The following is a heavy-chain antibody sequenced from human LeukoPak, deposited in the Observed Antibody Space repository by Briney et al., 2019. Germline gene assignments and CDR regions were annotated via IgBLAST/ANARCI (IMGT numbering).Heavy chain of an antibody. CDR2: IYYSGST. Sequence: SETLSLTCAVYGGSFSGYYWSWIRQPPGKGLEWIGYIYYSGSTNYNPSLKSRVTISVDTSKNQFSLKLSSVTAADTAVYYCARDEDYYYDSSGYYYGGYFDLWGRGTLVTVSS. V-gene: IGHV4-59*01. J-gene: IGHJ2*01. CDR3: ARDEDYYYDSSGYYYGGYFDL. CDR1: GGSFSGYY. D-gene: IGHD3-22*01.